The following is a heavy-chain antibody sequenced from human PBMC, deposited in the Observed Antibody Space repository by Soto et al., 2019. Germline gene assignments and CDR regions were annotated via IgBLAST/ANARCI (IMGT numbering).Heavy chain of an antibody. J-gene: IGHJ4*02. D-gene: IGHD5-12*01. V-gene: IGHV3-23*01. CDR2: ISGSGGST. CDR3: AKVLTSIVATTTLDY. CDR1: GFTFSSYA. Sequence: EVQLLESGGGLVQPRGSLRLSCAAAGFTFSSYAMSWVRQAPGKGLEWVSAISGSGGSTYYADSVKGRFTISRDNSENTLYLQMNSLRAEDTAVYYCAKVLTSIVATTTLDYWGQGTLVTVSS.